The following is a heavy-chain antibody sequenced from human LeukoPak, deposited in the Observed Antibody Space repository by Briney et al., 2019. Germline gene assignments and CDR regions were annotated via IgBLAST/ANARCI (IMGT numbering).Heavy chain of an antibody. CDR1: GFTFSSYA. J-gene: IGHJ4*02. V-gene: IGHV3-23*01. CDR2: ISGSRT. D-gene: IGHD4-17*01. Sequence: GGSLRLSYAASGFTFSSYAMSWVRQAPGKGLEWVSAISGSRTYYADSVKGRFTISRDNSKNTLSLQMNSLRAEDTAVYYCAKVFRKDGDFHLFDYWGQGTLVTVSS. CDR3: AKVFRKDGDFHLFDY.